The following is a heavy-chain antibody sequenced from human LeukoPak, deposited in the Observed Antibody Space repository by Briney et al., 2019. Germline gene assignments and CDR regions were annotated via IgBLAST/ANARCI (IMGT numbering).Heavy chain of an antibody. J-gene: IGHJ4*02. V-gene: IGHV3-23*01. CDR2: ISGSGGST. CDR1: GFTFSSYA. Sequence: GGSLRLSCAASGFTFSSYAMSWVRQAPGKGLEVVSAISGSGGSTYYAASVKGRFTISRDNSKNTLYLQMNSLRAEDTAVYYCAKDASSSGYYYFDYWGQGTLVTVSS. CDR3: AKDASSSGYYYFDY. D-gene: IGHD3-22*01.